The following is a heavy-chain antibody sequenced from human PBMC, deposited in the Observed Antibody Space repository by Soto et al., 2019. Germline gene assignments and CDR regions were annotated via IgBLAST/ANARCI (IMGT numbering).Heavy chain of an antibody. V-gene: IGHV3-53*01. Sequence: EVQLVESGGGLIQPGGSLRLSCAASGFTFTGNDMNWVRKPPGKGLEWVSLIFGSGSTYYADSVKARFTISRDNSKNTLYLQMSSLRAEDTAVYYCATRPLLPGAPWGQGTMVTVSS. CDR1: GFTFTGND. CDR3: ATRPLLPGAP. CDR2: IFGSGST. D-gene: IGHD3-22*01. J-gene: IGHJ3*01.